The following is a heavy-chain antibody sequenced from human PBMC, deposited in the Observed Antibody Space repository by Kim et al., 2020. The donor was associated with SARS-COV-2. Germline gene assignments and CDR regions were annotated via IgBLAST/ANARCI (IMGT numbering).Heavy chain of an antibody. CDR2: IIPIFGTA. CDR1: GGTFSSYA. V-gene: IGHV1-69*13. CDR3: AAYCSSTSCYYNLDAFDI. Sequence: SVKVSCKASGGTFSSYAISWVRQAPGQGLEWMGGIIPIFGTANYAQKFQGRVTITADESTSTAYMELSSLRSEDTAVYYCAAYCSSTSCYYNLDAFDIWGQGTMVTVSS. D-gene: IGHD2-2*01. J-gene: IGHJ3*02.